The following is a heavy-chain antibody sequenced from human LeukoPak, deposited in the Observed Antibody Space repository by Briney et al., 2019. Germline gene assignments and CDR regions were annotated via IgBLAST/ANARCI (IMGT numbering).Heavy chain of an antibody. CDR1: GGSFSGYY. CDR2: ISHSGST. D-gene: IGHD4-11*01. CDR3: ASSQYSNLDY. J-gene: IGHJ4*02. Sequence: SETLSLTCAVYGGSFSGYYWSWIRQPPGKGLEWIGEISHSGSTNYNPSLKSRVTISVDTSKNQFSLKLSSVTAADTAVYYCASSQYSNLDYWGQGTLVTVSS. V-gene: IGHV4-34*01.